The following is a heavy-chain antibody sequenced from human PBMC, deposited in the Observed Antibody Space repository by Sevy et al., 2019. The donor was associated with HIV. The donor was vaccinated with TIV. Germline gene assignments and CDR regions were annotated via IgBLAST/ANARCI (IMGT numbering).Heavy chain of an antibody. CDR2: IWLTGAT. D-gene: IGHD3-3*01. CDR1: GVTVSSNF. V-gene: IGHV3-53*01. Sequence: GSLRLSCTVSGVTVSSNFISWVRQAPGKGLEWVSVIWLTGATYYADSVKGRFTISRDNSKNPVYLDMSSLRADDTAVYFCARGKHVSDYYGSFDYWGQGTLVTVSS. CDR3: ARGKHVSDYYGSFDY. J-gene: IGHJ4*02.